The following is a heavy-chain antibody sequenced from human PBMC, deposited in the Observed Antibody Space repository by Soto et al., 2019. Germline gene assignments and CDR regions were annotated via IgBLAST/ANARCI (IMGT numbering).Heavy chain of an antibody. V-gene: IGHV3-23*01. D-gene: IGHD5-12*01. CDR2: ISGSGGST. Sequence: GGSLRLSCAASGFTFSSYAMSWVRQAPGKGLEWVSAISGSGGSTYYADSGKGRFTISRDNSKNTLYRQMNSLRAEDTVVYYCAKAMYGGYASLYFGYWGQGTLVTVSS. CDR3: AKAMYGGYASLYFGY. CDR1: GFTFSSYA. J-gene: IGHJ4*02.